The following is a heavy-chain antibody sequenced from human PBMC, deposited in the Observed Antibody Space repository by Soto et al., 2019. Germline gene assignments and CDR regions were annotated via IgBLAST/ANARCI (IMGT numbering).Heavy chain of an antibody. CDR3: AREVTMVRGVTAYWFDP. J-gene: IGHJ5*02. D-gene: IGHD3-10*01. V-gene: IGHV4-4*02. CDR2: VYHTGST. CDR1: GDSISSTFW. Sequence: SETLSLTCRVSGDSISSTFWWTWVRQPPRKGLEWIGEVYHTGSTRYNPSLKSRVTISVDTSKNQFSLKLSSVTAADTAVYYCAREVTMVRGVTAYWFDPWGQGTLVTVSS.